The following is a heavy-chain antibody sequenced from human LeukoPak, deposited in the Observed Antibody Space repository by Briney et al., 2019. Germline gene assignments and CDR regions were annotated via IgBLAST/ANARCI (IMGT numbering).Heavy chain of an antibody. J-gene: IGHJ4*02. CDR1: GASISSWY. Sequence: PSETLSLTCTVSGASISSWYWSWIRQPPGKGLEWIGNIHGSGNTNYNPSLKSRLSMSLDTSRNQLSLNLTFVTAADTATYYCARETMLAGFASGLGFNYWGQGILVIVSS. CDR2: IHGSGNT. CDR3: ARETMLAGFASGLGFNY. V-gene: IGHV4-59*01. D-gene: IGHD6-19*01.